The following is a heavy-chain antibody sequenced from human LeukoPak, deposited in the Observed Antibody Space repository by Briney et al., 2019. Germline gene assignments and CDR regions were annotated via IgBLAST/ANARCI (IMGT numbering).Heavy chain of an antibody. V-gene: IGHV3-21*01. Sequence: PGGSLRLSCAASGFIFSSYSMNWVRQASGKGLEWVSSISSSSSYIYYAGSVKGRFTISRDNAKNSLYLRMNSLRAEDTAVYYCAREDYGSRSGDYWGQGTLVTVSS. CDR3: AREDYGSRSGDY. CDR1: GFIFSSYS. CDR2: ISSSSSYI. D-gene: IGHD3-10*01. J-gene: IGHJ4*02.